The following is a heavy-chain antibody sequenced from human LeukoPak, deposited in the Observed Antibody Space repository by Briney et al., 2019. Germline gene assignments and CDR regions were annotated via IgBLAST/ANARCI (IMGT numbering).Heavy chain of an antibody. D-gene: IGHD6-19*01. V-gene: IGHV3-21*01. CDR3: ARDLAAVAAPFDY. J-gene: IGHJ4*02. CDR1: GFTFSSYS. CDR2: IRSSSSYI. Sequence: PGGSLRLSCAASGFTFSSYSMNWVRQAPGKGLEWVSSIRSSSSYIYYADSVKGRFTISRDNAKNSLYLPMNSLRAEDTAVYYCARDLAAVAAPFDYWGQGTLVTVSS.